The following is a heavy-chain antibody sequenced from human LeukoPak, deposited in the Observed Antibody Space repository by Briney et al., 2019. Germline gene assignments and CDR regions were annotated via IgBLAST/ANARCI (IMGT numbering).Heavy chain of an antibody. CDR2: VSAYNGNT. J-gene: IGHJ4*02. CDR3: ARVLPAYYDILTGYYTPFDY. Sequence: ASVKVSCKASGYTLTSYGISGVGQAPGQGGEGMGWVSAYNGNTNYAQKLQGRVTMTTDTSTSTAYMELRSLRSDDTAVYYCARVLPAYYDILTGYYTPFDYWGQGTLVTVSS. CDR1: GYTLTSYG. D-gene: IGHD3-9*01. V-gene: IGHV1-18*01.